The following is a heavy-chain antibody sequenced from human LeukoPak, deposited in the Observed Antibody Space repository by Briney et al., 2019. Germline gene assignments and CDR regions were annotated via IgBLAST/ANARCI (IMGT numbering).Heavy chain of an antibody. J-gene: IGHJ4*02. CDR2: ISSSSGNI. Sequence: GGSLRLSCAASGFTFSSYGMNWVRQAPGKGLEWVSSISSSSGNIYYSDSVKGRFTISRDNAKNSLYLQMNSLRAEDTAVYYCARKRRWGEYYDSSGYYLDYWGQGTLVTVSS. CDR3: ARKRRWGEYYDSSGYYLDY. D-gene: IGHD3-22*01. CDR1: GFTFSSYG. V-gene: IGHV3-21*01.